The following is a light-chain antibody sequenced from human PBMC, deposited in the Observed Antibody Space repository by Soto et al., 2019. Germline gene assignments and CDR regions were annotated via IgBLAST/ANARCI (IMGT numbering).Light chain of an antibody. V-gene: IGKV2-28*01. CDR1: QSLLHSNGNNY. CDR2: LGS. Sequence: DIVMTQSPLSLPVTPGESASISCRSSQSLLHSNGNNYVDWYLQKPGQSPQLLISLGSNRASGVPDRFSGSGSGTEFTRKISRVEAEDVGVYHCMQALQTPWTFGQGTKVEIK. CDR3: MQALQTPWT. J-gene: IGKJ1*01.